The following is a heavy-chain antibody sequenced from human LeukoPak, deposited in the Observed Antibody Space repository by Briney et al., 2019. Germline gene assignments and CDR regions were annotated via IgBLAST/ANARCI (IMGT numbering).Heavy chain of an antibody. Sequence: GASVKVSCTASGYTFTGYYLYWVRQAPGQGLEWMGWINPNSGGTNFAQKFQGRVTMTRDTSISTAHMELSRLRSDDTAVYYCARSDSSGNWFDPWGQGTLVTVPS. CDR3: ARSDSSGNWFDP. CDR2: INPNSGGT. V-gene: IGHV1-2*02. CDR1: GYTFTGYY. D-gene: IGHD1-26*01. J-gene: IGHJ5*02.